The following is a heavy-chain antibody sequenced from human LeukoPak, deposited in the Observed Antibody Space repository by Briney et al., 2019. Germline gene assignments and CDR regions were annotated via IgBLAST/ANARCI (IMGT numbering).Heavy chain of an antibody. J-gene: IGHJ4*02. Sequence: GGSLRLSCEASGFTFGSHAMYWVRQAPGKGLEWVAGIFGSGGSPHYADSVKGRFTISRDNPRNTVYLQINSLRDEDTAVYYCGKTTVGYSSGQKPAWPVDYWGQGTLVTVSS. CDR1: GFTFGSHA. D-gene: IGHD5-18*01. V-gene: IGHV3-23*01. CDR3: GKTTVGYSSGQKPAWPVDY. CDR2: IFGSGGSP.